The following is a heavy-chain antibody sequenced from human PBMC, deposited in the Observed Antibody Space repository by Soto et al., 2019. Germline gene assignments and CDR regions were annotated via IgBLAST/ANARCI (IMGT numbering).Heavy chain of an antibody. Sequence: QVQAVQSGAEVRQPGASVTVSCNISGYTFSNYGVTWVRQAPRQGLEWMGWISGYNGNSNHAQKFQGRVTMTTDTSTSTAYLELRNLRSDDTALYYCARLGSGTYAPDYWGRGTQVTVSS. J-gene: IGHJ4*02. CDR1: GYTFSNYG. V-gene: IGHV1-18*01. CDR3: ARLGSGTYAPDY. D-gene: IGHD3-10*01. CDR2: ISGYNGNS.